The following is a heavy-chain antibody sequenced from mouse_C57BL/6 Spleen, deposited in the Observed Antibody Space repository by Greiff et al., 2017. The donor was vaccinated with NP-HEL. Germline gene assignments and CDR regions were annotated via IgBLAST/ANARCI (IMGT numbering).Heavy chain of an antibody. CDR2: IYPGDGDT. V-gene: IGHV1-80*01. J-gene: IGHJ1*03. Sequence: QVQLQQSGAELVKPGASVKISCKASGYAFSSYWMNWVKQRPGKGLEWIGQIYPGDGDTNYNGKFKGKATLTADKSSSTAYMQLSSLTSEDSAVYFGARGATAEKYFDVWGTGTTVTVSS. CDR1: GYAFSSYW. CDR3: ARGATAEKYFDV. D-gene: IGHD1-2*01.